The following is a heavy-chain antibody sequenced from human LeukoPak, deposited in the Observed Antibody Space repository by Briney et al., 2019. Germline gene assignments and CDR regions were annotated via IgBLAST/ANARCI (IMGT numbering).Heavy chain of an antibody. Sequence: PGGSLRLSCAASGFTSSSYSMNWVRQAPGKGREGVSSISSSSSYIYYADSVKGRFTASRDNAKNSLYLQMNSLRAEDTAVYYCAREGYSSSWYALDYWGQGTLVTVSS. CDR1: GFTSSSYS. J-gene: IGHJ4*02. V-gene: IGHV3-21*01. CDR3: AREGYSSSWYALDY. D-gene: IGHD6-13*01. CDR2: ISSSSSYI.